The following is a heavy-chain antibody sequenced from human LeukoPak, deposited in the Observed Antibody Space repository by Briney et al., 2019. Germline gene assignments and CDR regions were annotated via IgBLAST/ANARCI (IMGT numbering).Heavy chain of an antibody. Sequence: SETLSLTCTVSGYSVSSGYYWGWIRQPPGKGLEWIGSIYHSGSTYYNPSLKSRVTISVDTSKNQFSLRLSSVTAADTAVYYCARDLAVAGGYWGQGTLVTVSS. CDR1: GYSVSSGYY. D-gene: IGHD6-19*01. CDR3: ARDLAVAGGY. J-gene: IGHJ4*02. CDR2: IYHSGST. V-gene: IGHV4-38-2*02.